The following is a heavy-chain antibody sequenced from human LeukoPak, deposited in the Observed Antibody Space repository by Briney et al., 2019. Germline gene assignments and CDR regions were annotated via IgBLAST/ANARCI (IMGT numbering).Heavy chain of an antibody. J-gene: IGHJ4*02. V-gene: IGHV3-43*02. Sequence: GGSLRLSCAASGFTFDDYAMHWVRQDPGKGLEWVSLISGDGGSTYYADSVKGRFTISRDNSKNSLYLQMNSLRTEDTALYYCEKYNGITGTSFDDWGEGTLVTVSS. CDR3: EKYNGITGTSFDD. D-gene: IGHD1-20*01. CDR2: ISGDGGST. CDR1: GFTFDDYA.